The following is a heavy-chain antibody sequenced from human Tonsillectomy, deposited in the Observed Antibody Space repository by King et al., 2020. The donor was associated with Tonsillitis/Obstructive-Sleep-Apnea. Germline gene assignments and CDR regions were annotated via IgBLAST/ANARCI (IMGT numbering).Heavy chain of an antibody. Sequence: VQLVESGGGLIQPGGSLRLSCAASGFTVSSNYMSWVRQAPGKGLEWVSVIYSGGSTDYADSVKGRFTISRDNSKNTLYLQMNSLRAEDTAVYYCAREEGEKGYCSGGSCYSYYYYYMDVWGKGTTVTVSS. V-gene: IGHV3-53*01. CDR2: IYSGGST. CDR1: GFTVSSNY. CDR3: AREEGEKGYCSGGSCYSYYYYYMDV. J-gene: IGHJ6*03. D-gene: IGHD2-15*01.